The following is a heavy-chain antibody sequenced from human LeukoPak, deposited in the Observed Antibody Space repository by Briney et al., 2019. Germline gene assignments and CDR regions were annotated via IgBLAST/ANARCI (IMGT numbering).Heavy chain of an antibody. CDR3: ARGPPSHYYDSSGPSDY. J-gene: IGHJ4*02. CDR1: GYTFTSYG. Sequence: ASVKVSCKASGYTFTSYGISWVRQAPGQGLEWMGWISAYNGNTNYAQKLQGRVTMTRNTSISTAYMELSSLRSEDTAVYYCARGPPSHYYDSSGPSDYWGQGTLVTVSS. V-gene: IGHV1-18*01. D-gene: IGHD3-22*01. CDR2: ISAYNGNT.